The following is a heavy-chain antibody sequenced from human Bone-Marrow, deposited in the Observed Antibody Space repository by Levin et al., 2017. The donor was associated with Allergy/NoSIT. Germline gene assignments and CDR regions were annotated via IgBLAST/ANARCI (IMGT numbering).Heavy chain of an antibody. Sequence: GESLKISCQGSGYSFTTYWIAWVRQMPGKGLEWMGTIYPADSDTRYSPSFQGQVTISADKSISTAYLQWSSLKASDSGMYYCARRQYSSSSRGFDSWGQGTLVTVSS. CDR3: ARRQYSSSSRGFDS. D-gene: IGHD6-6*01. V-gene: IGHV5-51*01. CDR2: IYPADSDT. J-gene: IGHJ5*01. CDR1: GYSFTTYW.